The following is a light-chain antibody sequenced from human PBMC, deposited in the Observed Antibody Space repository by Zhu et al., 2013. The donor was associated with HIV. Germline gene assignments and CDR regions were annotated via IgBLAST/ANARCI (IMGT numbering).Light chain of an antibody. CDR2: KVS. CDR3: MQGTHWPPVT. J-gene: IGKJ5*01. CDR1: QSLVHSDGNTY. Sequence: DVVMTQSPLSLPVTLGQPASISCRSSQSLVHSDGNTYLNWFQQRPGQSPRRLIYKVSNRDSGVPDRFSGSGSATDFTLEISRVEAEDVGVYYCMQGTHWPPVTFGQGTRLEIK. V-gene: IGKV2-30*02.